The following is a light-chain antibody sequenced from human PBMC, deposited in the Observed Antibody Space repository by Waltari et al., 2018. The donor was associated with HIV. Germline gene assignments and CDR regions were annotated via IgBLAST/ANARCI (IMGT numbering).Light chain of an antibody. J-gene: IGKJ5*01. CDR3: QQYNSDPS. CDR2: KAS. Sequence: DIQMTQSPSSLAAFVGDRVSITCRASQPINTWLAWYQQKPGSPPKLLVYKASTVQVGVPPRFSGSGWGTDFTLAIDTVQPDDFATYYCQQYNSDPSFGQGTRL. V-gene: IGKV1-5*03. CDR1: QPINTW.